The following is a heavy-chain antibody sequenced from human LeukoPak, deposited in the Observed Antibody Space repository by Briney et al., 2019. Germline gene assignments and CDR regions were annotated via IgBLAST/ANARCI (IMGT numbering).Heavy chain of an antibody. J-gene: IGHJ5*02. CDR2: IYHSGST. CDR3: ARDGQQQLVKGFDP. D-gene: IGHD6-13*01. Sequence: SETLSLTCTVSGYSISSGYYWGWIRQPPGKGLEWIGSIYHSGSTYYNPSLKSRVTISVDTSKNQFSLKLSSVTAADTAVYYCARDGQQQLVKGFDPWGQGTLVTVSS. CDR1: GYSISSGYY. V-gene: IGHV4-38-2*02.